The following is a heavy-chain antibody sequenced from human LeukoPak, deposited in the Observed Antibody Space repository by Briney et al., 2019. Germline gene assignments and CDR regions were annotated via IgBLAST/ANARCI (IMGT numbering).Heavy chain of an antibody. CDR1: GYTFTRYY. Sequence: ASVKVSCKASGYTFTRYYMYWVRQAPGQGLEWMGIINPSGGSTNYAQKFQGRVTMTRDMSTSTLYMELSSLGSEDTAVYYCARVRDGYNDAYDIWGQGTMVIVSS. CDR3: ARVRDGYNDAYDI. J-gene: IGHJ3*02. V-gene: IGHV1-46*01. CDR2: INPSGGST. D-gene: IGHD5-24*01.